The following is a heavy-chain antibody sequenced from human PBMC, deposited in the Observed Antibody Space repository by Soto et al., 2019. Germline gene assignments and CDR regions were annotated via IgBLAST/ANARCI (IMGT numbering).Heavy chain of an antibody. J-gene: IGHJ4*02. CDR3: ARGGDTSDATGVFDY. D-gene: IGHD6-19*01. CDR1: GGSISSSSYY. CDR2: IYYSGST. Sequence: SETLSLTCTVSGGSISSSSYYWGWIRQPPGKGLEWIGGIYYSGSTYYNPSLKSRVTISVDTSNNQFSLKLTSVGAADTAVYYCARGGDTSDATGVFDYWGLGTLVTVSS. V-gene: IGHV4-39*07.